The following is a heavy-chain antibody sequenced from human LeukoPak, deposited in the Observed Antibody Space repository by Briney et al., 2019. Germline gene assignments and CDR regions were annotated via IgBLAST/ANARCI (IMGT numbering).Heavy chain of an antibody. Sequence: SETQSLTCAVYGGSFSGYYWSWIRQPPGKGLEWIGEINHSGSTNYNPSLKSRVTISVDTSKNQFSLKLSSVTAADTAVYYCARGSTIFGVVWYYFDYWGQGTLVTVSS. J-gene: IGHJ4*02. D-gene: IGHD3-3*01. CDR2: INHSGST. CDR1: GGSFSGYY. CDR3: ARGSTIFGVVWYYFDY. V-gene: IGHV4-34*01.